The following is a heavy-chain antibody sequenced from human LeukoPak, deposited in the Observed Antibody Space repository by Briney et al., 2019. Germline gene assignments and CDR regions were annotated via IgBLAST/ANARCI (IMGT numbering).Heavy chain of an antibody. V-gene: IGHV3-48*02. CDR2: ISSSSSTI. J-gene: IGHJ4*02. D-gene: IGHD3-10*01. Sequence: PGGSLRLSCAASGFTFSSYSMNWVRQAPGRGLEWVSYISSSSSTIYYADSVKGRFTISRDNAKNSLYLQMNSLRDEDTAVYYCARVMVRGAYYFDYWGQGTLVTVSS. CDR3: ARVMVRGAYYFDY. CDR1: GFTFSSYS.